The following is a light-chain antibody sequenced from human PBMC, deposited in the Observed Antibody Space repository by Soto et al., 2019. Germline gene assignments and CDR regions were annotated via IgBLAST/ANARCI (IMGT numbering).Light chain of an antibody. Sequence: EIVLTQSPGTLCLSPGERATLSCRASQSVSSSYLAWYQQKPGQAPRLLIYGASSRATGIPDRFSGSGSGTDFTLTISRLEPEDFAVYYCQQYGSSPPLTFGGGTKVEIK. CDR3: QQYGSSPPLT. V-gene: IGKV3-20*01. CDR2: GAS. CDR1: QSVSSSY. J-gene: IGKJ4*01.